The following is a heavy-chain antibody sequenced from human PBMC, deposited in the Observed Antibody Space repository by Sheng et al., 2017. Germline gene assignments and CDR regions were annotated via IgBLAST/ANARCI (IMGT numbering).Heavy chain of an antibody. CDR1: GFNFRDYE. CDR3: TRGRWLPSRSYYFDF. V-gene: IGHV3-48*03. J-gene: IGHJ4*02. Sequence: EVELVESGGGLVQPGGALRLSCAASGFNFRDYEMNWVRQAPGKGLEWLSYITTSGKMENYADSVKGRFTISRDDARNSLFLQMNSLRVDDTAVYYCTRGRWLPSRSYYFDFWDQGTLVTVSS. CDR2: ITTSGKME. D-gene: IGHD5-12*01.